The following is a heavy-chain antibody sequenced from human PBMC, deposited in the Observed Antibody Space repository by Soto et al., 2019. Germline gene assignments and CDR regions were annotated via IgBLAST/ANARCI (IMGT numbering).Heavy chain of an antibody. Sequence: PSETLSPTCAVSGGSISSGGYSWSWIRQPPGKGLEWIGYIYHSGSTYYNPSLKSRITISVDTSKNQFSLKLSSVTAADTAVYYCARGRPLLLWFGETTKFDYWGQGTLVTVS. CDR2: IYHSGST. CDR3: ARGRPLLLWFGETTKFDY. D-gene: IGHD3-10*01. V-gene: IGHV4-30-2*01. CDR1: GGSISSGGYS. J-gene: IGHJ4*02.